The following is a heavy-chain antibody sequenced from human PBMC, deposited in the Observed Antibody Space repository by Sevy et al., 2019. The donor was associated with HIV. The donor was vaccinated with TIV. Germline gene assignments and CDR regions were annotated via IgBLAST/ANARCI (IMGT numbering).Heavy chain of an antibody. CDR2: FIPIFGTT. CDR3: ARLYHDGSAVQAFDI. D-gene: IGHD3-22*01. CDR1: GGTFRSYG. V-gene: IGHV1-69*13. Sequence: ASVKVSCKASGGTFRSYGISWVRQAPGQGLEWMGIFIPIFGTTNYAQRFQGRVTFTADESTSTAFMELSGLRSEDTAVYYCARLYHDGSAVQAFDIWGQGTMVTVSS. J-gene: IGHJ3*02.